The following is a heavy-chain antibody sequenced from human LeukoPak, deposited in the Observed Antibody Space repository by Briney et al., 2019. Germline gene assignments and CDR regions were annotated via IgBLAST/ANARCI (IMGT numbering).Heavy chain of an antibody. CDR3: TRDSYISNVYYGMDV. CDR1: GLIFKDAW. D-gene: IGHD1-26*01. J-gene: IGHJ6*02. V-gene: IGHV3-74*01. CDR2: INTDGSHT. Sequence: GGSLRLPCAASGLIFKDAWMTWVRQAPGKGLVWVSRINTDGSHTSYADSVKGRFTISRDNAKNTLYLQMNSLRAEDAAVYFCTRDSYISNVYYGMDVWGQGATVTVSS.